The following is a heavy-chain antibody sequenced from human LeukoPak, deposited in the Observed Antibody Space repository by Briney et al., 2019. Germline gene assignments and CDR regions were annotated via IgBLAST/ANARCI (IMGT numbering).Heavy chain of an antibody. CDR1: GFTFSSYS. J-gene: IGHJ4*02. D-gene: IGHD2-2*01. Sequence: GGSLRLSCAASGFTFSSYSMNWVRQAPGKGLEWVSSITISSTYIYYADSVKGRFTISRDNAKNSLYLQMSSLRAEDTAVYYCTREEAYCTSATCHFDYWGQGTLATVSS. CDR3: TREEAYCTSATCHFDY. V-gene: IGHV3-21*01. CDR2: ITISSTYI.